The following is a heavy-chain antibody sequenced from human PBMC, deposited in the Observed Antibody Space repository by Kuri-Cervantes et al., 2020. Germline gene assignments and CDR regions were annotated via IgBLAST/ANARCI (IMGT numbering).Heavy chain of an antibody. D-gene: IGHD5-24*01. CDR1: GGSISSYY. V-gene: IGHV4-59*12. CDR3: AREGLDSMATIDY. CDR2: IYYSGST. Sequence: ESLKISCTVSGGSISSYYWSWIRQPPGKGLEWIGYIYYSGSTYYNPSLKSRVTISVDTSKNQFSLKPSSVTAADTAVYYCAREGLDSMATIDYWGQGTLVTVSS. J-gene: IGHJ4*02.